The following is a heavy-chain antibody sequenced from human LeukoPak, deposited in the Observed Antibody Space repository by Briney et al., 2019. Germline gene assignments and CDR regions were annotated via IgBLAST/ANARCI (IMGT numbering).Heavy chain of an antibody. J-gene: IGHJ6*03. CDR2: LRPVFGPI. D-gene: IGHD1-20*01. V-gene: IGHV1-69*05. CDR3: ATNPMTGYHLGDHFYFYMAV. CDR1: GVTFSSYA. Sequence: SVKVSCKASGVTFSSYAISWVRQAPGQGLEWIGGLRPVFGPINSTQKFQDRVTLTKDDSTTTAYMELRSLRSEDTAVYYCATNPMTGYHLGDHFYFYMAVWGKGTTVTVS.